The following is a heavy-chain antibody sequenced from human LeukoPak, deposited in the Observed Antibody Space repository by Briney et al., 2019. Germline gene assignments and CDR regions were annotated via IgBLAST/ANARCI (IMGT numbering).Heavy chain of an antibody. J-gene: IGHJ5*02. CDR2: IRYDGSKK. Sequence: GGSLRLSCAASGFTFSNYGMHWVRQAPGKGLEWVAFIRYDGSKKYYADSVKGRFTISRDNAKNTLNLQMNSLRAEDTAVYYCARDLGQYYDTSDNWFDPWGQGTLVTVSS. CDR3: ARDLGQYYDTSDNWFDP. D-gene: IGHD3-22*01. CDR1: GFTFSNYG. V-gene: IGHV3-30*02.